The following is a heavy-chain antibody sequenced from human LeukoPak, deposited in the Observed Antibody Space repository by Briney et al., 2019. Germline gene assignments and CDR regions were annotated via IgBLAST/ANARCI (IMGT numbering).Heavy chain of an antibody. CDR1: GFTFSSYA. D-gene: IGHD4-17*01. CDR3: YGDPTLSFDP. Sequence: GGSLRLSCAASGFTFSSYAMSWVRQAPGKRLEWVSRISGSGESTYYADSVKGRFTISRDNSKNTLYLQMSSLRAEDTAVYYSYGDPTLSFDPWAREPWSPSPQ. CDR2: ISGSGEST. J-gene: IGHJ5*02. V-gene: IGHV3-23*01.